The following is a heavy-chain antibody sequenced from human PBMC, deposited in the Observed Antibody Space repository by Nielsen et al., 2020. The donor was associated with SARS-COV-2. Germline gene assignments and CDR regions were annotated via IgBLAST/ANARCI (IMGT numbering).Heavy chain of an antibody. Sequence: GGSLRLSCAASGFTFSSYDMYWVRQAPGKGLEWVANIWFDGGNEYYAESVKGRFTISRDKSKNTLYLEMNSLRAEDTAVYYCARVRGVMGGYGMDVWGQGTTVTVSS. J-gene: IGHJ6*02. CDR1: GFTFSSYD. D-gene: IGHD3-10*01. V-gene: IGHV3-33*08. CDR2: IWFDGGNE. CDR3: ARVRGVMGGYGMDV.